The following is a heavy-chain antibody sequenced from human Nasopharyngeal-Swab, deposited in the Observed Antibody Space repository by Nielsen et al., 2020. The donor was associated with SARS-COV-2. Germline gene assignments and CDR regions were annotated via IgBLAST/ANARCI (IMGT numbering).Heavy chain of an antibody. D-gene: IGHD3-10*01. CDR2: FNTNTGNP. CDR1: GYTFTSYA. CDR3: AREERGVTLEGGYYYYGMDV. V-gene: IGHV7-4-1*02. J-gene: IGHJ6*02. Sequence: ASVKVSCKASGYTFTSYAMNWVRQAPGQGLEWMGWFNTNTGNPTYAQGFTGRFVFSLDTSVSTAYLQISSLKAEDTAVYYCAREERGVTLEGGYYYYGMDVWGQGTTVTVSS.